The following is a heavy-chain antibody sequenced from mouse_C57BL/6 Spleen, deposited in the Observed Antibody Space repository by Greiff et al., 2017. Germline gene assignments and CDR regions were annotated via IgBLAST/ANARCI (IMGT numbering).Heavy chain of an antibody. Sequence: VQLQQPGAELVRPGSSVKLSCKASGYTFTSYWMDWMKQRPGQGLEWIGNIYPSDSETHYNQKFKDKATLTVDKSSSTAYMQLSSLTSEDSAVYYCARGGDYDEAYWGQGTLVTVSA. CDR3: ARGGDYDEAY. CDR1: GYTFTSYW. D-gene: IGHD2-4*01. J-gene: IGHJ3*01. CDR2: IYPSDSET. V-gene: IGHV1-61*01.